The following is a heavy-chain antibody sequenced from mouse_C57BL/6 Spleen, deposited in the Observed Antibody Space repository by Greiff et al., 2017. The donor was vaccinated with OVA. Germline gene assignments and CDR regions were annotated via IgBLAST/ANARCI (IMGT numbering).Heavy chain of an antibody. V-gene: IGHV6-3*01. D-gene: IGHD2-3*01. CDR2: IRLKSDNYAT. J-gene: IGHJ3*01. CDR1: GFTFSNYW. CDR3: TGGGWFLSRFAY. Sequence: EVKVEESGGGLVQPGGSMKLSCVASGFTFSNYWMNWVRQSPAKGLEWVAQIRLKSDNYATHYAESVKGRFTISRDDSKSSVYLQMNNLRAEDTGIYYCTGGGWFLSRFAYWGQGTLVTVSA.